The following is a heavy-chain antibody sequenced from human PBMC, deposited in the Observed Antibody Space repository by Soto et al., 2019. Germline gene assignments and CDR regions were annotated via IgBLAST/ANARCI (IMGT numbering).Heavy chain of an antibody. CDR1: GFTFSNAW. V-gene: IGHV3-15*07. CDR3: TTDGSRYCSSTSCIFYFDY. CDR2: IKSKTDGGTT. Sequence: EVQLVESGGGLVKPGGSLRLSCAASGFTFSNAWMNWVRQAPGKGLEWVGRIKSKTDGGTTDYAAPVKGRFTISRDDSKNTLYRQRNSLKTEDTAVYYCTTDGSRYCSSTSCIFYFDYWGQGTLVTVSS. J-gene: IGHJ4*02. D-gene: IGHD2-2*01.